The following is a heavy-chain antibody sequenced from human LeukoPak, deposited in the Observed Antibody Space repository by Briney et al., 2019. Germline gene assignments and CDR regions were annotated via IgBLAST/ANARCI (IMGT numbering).Heavy chain of an antibody. V-gene: IGHV3-7*01. J-gene: IGHJ4*02. CDR1: GFTFSSYR. D-gene: IGHD3-10*01. CDR3: AREGLWFGELLSY. Sequence: GGSLRLSCAASGFTFSSYRMSWVRQAPGKGLEWVANIKQDGSEKYYVDSVKGRFTISRDNAKNSLYLQMNSLRAEDTAVYYCAREGLWFGELLSYWGQGTLVTVSS. CDR2: IKQDGSEK.